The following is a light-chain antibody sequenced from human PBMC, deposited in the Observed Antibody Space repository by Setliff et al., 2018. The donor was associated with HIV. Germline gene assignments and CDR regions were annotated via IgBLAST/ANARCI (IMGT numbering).Light chain of an antibody. V-gene: IGLV1-44*01. CDR1: TSNIGSNP. Sequence: QSVLTQPPSASGTPGQTVTISCSGSTSNIGSNPVNWYQQLPGMAPKLLIYSDNQRPSGVPDRFSGSKSGTSASLAINGLQSEDEADYYCAAWDDSLNGFYVFGTGTKVTVL. CDR2: SDN. J-gene: IGLJ1*01. CDR3: AAWDDSLNGFYV.